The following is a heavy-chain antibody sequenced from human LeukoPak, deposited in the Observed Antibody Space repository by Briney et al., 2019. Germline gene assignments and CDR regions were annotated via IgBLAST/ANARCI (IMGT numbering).Heavy chain of an antibody. J-gene: IGHJ4*02. Sequence: SGGSLRLSCAASGFTFSSYAMSWVRQAPGKGLEWVSAISGSGGSTYYADSVKGRFTISRDNSKNTLYLQMNSLRAEDTAVYYCAYTSGSSGWYPQYYFDYWGQGTLVTVSS. CDR3: AYTSGSSGWYPQYYFDY. D-gene: IGHD6-19*01. CDR2: ISGSGGST. CDR1: GFTFSSYA. V-gene: IGHV3-23*01.